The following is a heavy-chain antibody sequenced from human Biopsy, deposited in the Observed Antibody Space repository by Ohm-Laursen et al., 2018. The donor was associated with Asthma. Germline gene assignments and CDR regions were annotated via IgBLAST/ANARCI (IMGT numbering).Heavy chain of an antibody. J-gene: IGHJ6*02. CDR1: SGSGGYMRSGNYY. CDR2: IYSSATT. CDR3: VRGSSSWHHGPFHYYYGLDV. V-gene: IGHV4-39*01. Sequence: PGTLSLTCSLSSGSGGYMRSGNYYWGWLRQPPGKGLVWFGGIYSSATTYYNPSLGSRVTVSPDTSKNQFSLKLTSVTAADTAVYYCVRGSSSWHHGPFHYYYGLDVWGQGTTATVSS. D-gene: IGHD6-13*01.